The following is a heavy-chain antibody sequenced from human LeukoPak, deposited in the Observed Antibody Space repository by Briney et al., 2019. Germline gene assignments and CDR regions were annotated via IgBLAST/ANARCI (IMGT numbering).Heavy chain of an antibody. CDR1: AYPLTNYG. Sequence: ASVKVSCKASAYPLTNYGLTWVRQAPGQGLEWVGWITSYNGNTDTAQRFQGRVTMTTDTSTSTAYMELRGLRSDDTAVYYCARRELSASYSFFDYWGQGTLVTVSS. D-gene: IGHD1-26*01. V-gene: IGHV1-18*01. CDR3: ARRELSASYSFFDY. J-gene: IGHJ4*02. CDR2: ITSYNGNT.